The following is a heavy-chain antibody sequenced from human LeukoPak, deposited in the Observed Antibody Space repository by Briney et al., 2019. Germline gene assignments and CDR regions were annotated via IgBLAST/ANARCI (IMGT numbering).Heavy chain of an antibody. Sequence: GGSLRLSCAASGFTFSTYIMNWVRQAPGKGLEWVSVIYSGGSTYYADSVKGRFTVSRDNSKNTLYLQMNSLRAEDTAVYYCASTTRGGTYYYYMDVWGKGTTVTISS. D-gene: IGHD1-1*01. CDR1: GFTFSTYI. V-gene: IGHV3-53*01. J-gene: IGHJ6*03. CDR2: IYSGGST. CDR3: ASTTRGGTYYYYMDV.